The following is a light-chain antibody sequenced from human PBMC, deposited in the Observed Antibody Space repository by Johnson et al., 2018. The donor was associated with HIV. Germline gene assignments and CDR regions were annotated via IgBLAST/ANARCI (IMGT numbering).Light chain of an antibody. CDR1: NSNIGNNY. Sequence: QSVLTQPPSVSAAPGQKVTISCSGSNSNIGNNYVSWYQQLPGTAPKLLIYENNKRPSGIPDRFSGSSSVTSATLGITGLQPGEEADYYCGTWDSRLSAYVFATGTDVTVL. CDR2: ENN. J-gene: IGLJ1*01. CDR3: GTWDSRLSAYV. V-gene: IGLV1-51*02.